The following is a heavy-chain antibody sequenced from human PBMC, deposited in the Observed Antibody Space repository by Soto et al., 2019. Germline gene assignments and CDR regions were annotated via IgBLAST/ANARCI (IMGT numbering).Heavy chain of an antibody. CDR1: GFTLKNYA. D-gene: IGHD4-17*01. V-gene: IGHV3-30-3*01. Sequence: QAQLVESGGGVVQPGRSLRLSCAASGFTLKNYALHWVRQAPGKGLEWVAVISFDGNKKYYSDSVKGRFTISRDNFKNTLYLQMNNLRVEDAALYFCAREDDYGYRYINYGLDVWGQGTTVTVSS. CDR3: AREDDYGYRYINYGLDV. CDR2: ISFDGNKK. J-gene: IGHJ6*02.